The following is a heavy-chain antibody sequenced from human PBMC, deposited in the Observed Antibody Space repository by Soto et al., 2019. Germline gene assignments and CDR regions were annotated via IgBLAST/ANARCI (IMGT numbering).Heavy chain of an antibody. CDR2: INPDTGAT. CDR3: ARKVRDYNFDY. CDR1: GYTFSHYY. J-gene: IGHJ4*02. D-gene: IGHD4-4*01. V-gene: IGHV1-2*02. Sequence: QVQLAQSGAEVKEPGASVKVSCKASGYTFSHYYMHWVRQAPGQCLEWMGWINPDTGATKYAQKYEGRVTMTRDTSISTAYLEVTGLRSDDTAVFYCARKVRDYNFDYWGQGTLVTVST.